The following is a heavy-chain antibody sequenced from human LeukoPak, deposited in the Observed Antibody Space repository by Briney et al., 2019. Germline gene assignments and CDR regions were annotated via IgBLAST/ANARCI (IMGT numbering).Heavy chain of an antibody. J-gene: IGHJ4*02. D-gene: IGHD4-23*01. CDR1: GFRFSDYY. CDR2: ISGGDTST. V-gene: IGHV3-23*01. Sequence: GGSLRLSCVASGFRFSDYYMSWVRQAPGKGLEWVSTISGGDTSTFYADSVKGRFTISRDNSKNTLYLQMNNLRAEDTAVYYCAKNLNGGNTHSDYWGQGTLVTVSS. CDR3: AKNLNGGNTHSDY.